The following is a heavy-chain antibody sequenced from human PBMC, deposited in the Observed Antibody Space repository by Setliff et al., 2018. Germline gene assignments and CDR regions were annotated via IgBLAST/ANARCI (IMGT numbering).Heavy chain of an antibody. Sequence: SETLSLTCTVSGDSIMSPTYTWTWIRQLPGKGLEWIGYISRSGSTSYNSSLKRQFTISLDTSKNQFSLKMNSVTAADTAVYYCASWGSAIGFDLWGQGTVVTVSS. CDR3: ASWGSAIGFDL. V-gene: IGHV4-31*01. CDR2: ISRSGST. D-gene: IGHD3-16*01. J-gene: IGHJ3*01. CDR1: GDSIMSPTYT.